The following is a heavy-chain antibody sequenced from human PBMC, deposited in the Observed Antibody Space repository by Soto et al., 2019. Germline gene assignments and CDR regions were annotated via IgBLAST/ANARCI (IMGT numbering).Heavy chain of an antibody. J-gene: IGHJ6*02. CDR3: ARGCSGGSCYYWYYYGMDV. CDR1: GYTFTSYG. CDR2: ISAYNGNT. D-gene: IGHD2-15*01. Sequence: ASVKVPCKASGYTFTSYGMRWVRQAPGQGLEWMGWISAYNGNTNYAQKLQGRVTMTTDTSTSTAYMELRSLRSDDTAVYYCARGCSGGSCYYWYYYGMDVWGQGTTVTVSS. V-gene: IGHV1-18*01.